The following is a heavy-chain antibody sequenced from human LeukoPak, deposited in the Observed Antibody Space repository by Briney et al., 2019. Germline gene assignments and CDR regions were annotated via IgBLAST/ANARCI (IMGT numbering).Heavy chain of an antibody. CDR1: GYTLTSYG. V-gene: IGHV1-18*01. Sequence: ASVKVSCKASGYTLTSYGISWVRQAPGQGLEWMGWISGYNGNTNYAQNLQGTVTMTTDTSTSTAYMDVRSLRSDDAGVYYCARGGRTCSCGTCYERAFDIWGQGTMVTVSS. D-gene: IGHD2-15*01. CDR3: ARGGRTCSCGTCYERAFDI. J-gene: IGHJ3*02. CDR2: ISGYNGNT.